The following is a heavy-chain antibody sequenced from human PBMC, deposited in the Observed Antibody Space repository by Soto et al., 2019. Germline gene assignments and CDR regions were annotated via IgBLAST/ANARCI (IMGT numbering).Heavy chain of an antibody. J-gene: IGHJ4*02. D-gene: IGHD6-19*01. CDR2: INHFGST. CDR3: ARGPGWTASSAPFDS. CDR1: GGSFSGYY. Sequence: PSETLSLTCAVYGGSFSGYYWSWIRQPPGRGLEWIGEINHFGSTNYIPSLKSRVTISVDTSKNQFSLKVRSVTAADTAVYYCARGPGWTASSAPFDSWGQGTLVTVSS. V-gene: IGHV4-34*01.